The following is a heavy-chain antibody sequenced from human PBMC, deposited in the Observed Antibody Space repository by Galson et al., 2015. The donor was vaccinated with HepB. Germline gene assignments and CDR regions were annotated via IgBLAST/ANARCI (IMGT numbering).Heavy chain of an antibody. D-gene: IGHD6-19*01. V-gene: IGHV1-18*04. J-gene: IGHJ4*02. CDR1: GYTFSNYG. Sequence: SVKVSCKASGYTFSNYGISWVRQAPGQGLEWMGWISAYNGNTNYAQKLQGRVTMTTDTSTNTAYMEVRSLRSDDTAVYYCAKIPLLPLYSSGWYADYWGQGTLVTVSS. CDR3: AKIPLLPLYSSGWYADY. CDR2: ISAYNGNT.